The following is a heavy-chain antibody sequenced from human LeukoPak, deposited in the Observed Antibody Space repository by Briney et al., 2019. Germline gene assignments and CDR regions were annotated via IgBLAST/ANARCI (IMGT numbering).Heavy chain of an antibody. Sequence: ASVTVSFTASGYTFTGYYMHWVRQAPGQGLEWMGWINPNSGGTNYAQKFQGRVTMTRDTSISTAYMELSRLRSDDTAVYYCARDRTRTGYSSGWYHDYWGQGTLVTVSS. CDR3: ARDRTRTGYSSGWYHDY. D-gene: IGHD6-19*01. CDR1: GYTFTGYY. CDR2: INPNSGGT. V-gene: IGHV1-2*02. J-gene: IGHJ4*02.